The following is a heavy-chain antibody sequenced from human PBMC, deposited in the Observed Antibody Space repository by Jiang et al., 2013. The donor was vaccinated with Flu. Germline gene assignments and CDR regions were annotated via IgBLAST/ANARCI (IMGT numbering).Heavy chain of an antibody. D-gene: IGHD1-26*01. CDR2: IYYSGST. Sequence: LLKPSETLSLTCTVSGGSISSSSYYWGWIRQPPGKGLEWIGSIYYSGSTYYNPSLKSRVTISVDTSKNQFSLKLSSVTAADTAVYYCASWELPEEDGMDVWGQGTTVTASS. V-gene: IGHV4-39*01. J-gene: IGHJ6*02. CDR1: GGSISSSSYY. CDR3: ASWELPEEDGMDV.